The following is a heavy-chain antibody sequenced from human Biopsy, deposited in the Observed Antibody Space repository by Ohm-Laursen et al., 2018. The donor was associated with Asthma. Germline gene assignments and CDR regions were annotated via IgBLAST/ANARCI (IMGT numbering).Heavy chain of an antibody. V-gene: IGHV3-74*01. D-gene: IGHD2-21*02. CDR2: VSKDGSRT. CDR1: GFTFSSHW. Sequence: SLRLSCAAAGFTFSSHWMHWVRHSPGKGLEWVGRVSKDGSRTAYADSMKGRLTISRDNANNTLYLQLDSLRAEDTAVYFCAKVRIDGRTAFDYWGQGTLVTVSS. CDR3: AKVRIDGRTAFDY. J-gene: IGHJ4*02.